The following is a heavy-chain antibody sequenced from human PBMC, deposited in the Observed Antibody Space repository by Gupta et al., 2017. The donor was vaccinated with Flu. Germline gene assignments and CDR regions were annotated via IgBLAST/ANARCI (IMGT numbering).Heavy chain of an antibody. CDR3: AHCPTENSCSRGYFDY. J-gene: IGHJ4*02. CDR1: VFSLTTNGLS. V-gene: IGHV2-5*02. D-gene: IGHD2-2*01. Sequence: QITLKESGPTLVKPAQTLTLTCTFSVFSLTTNGLSVGWIRQPPGKALEWLALIYWDDAKRYTPSLRSRLTITKDTSRNLVVLALTNMDPVDTATYYCAHCPTENSCSRGYFDYWSQGTLVTVSS. CDR2: IYWDDAK.